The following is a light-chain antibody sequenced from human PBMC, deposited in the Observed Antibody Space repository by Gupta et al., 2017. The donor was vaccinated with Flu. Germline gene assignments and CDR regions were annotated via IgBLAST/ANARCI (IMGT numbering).Light chain of an antibody. CDR2: EGS. V-gene: IGKV2D-29*01. Sequence: VISGQPASISCKSSQSLLHSDGKTYLYWYLQKPGQPPQVLISEGSNRCSGVPDRFSGSGSGTDFTLEISRMEAEDVGVYYCMQSKLRPLTFGGGTKVEIK. J-gene: IGKJ4*01. CDR1: QSLLHSDGKTY. CDR3: MQSKLRPLT.